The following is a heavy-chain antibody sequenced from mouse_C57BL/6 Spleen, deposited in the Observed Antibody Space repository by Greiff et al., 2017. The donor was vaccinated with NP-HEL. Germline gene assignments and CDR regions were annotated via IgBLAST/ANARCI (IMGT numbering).Heavy chain of an antibody. Sequence: VMLVESGPGLVAPSQSLSITCTVSGFSLTSYGVDWVRQSPGKGLEWLGVIWGVGSTNSNSALKSRLSISKDNSKSQVFLKMNSLQTDDTAMYYCARSPYENAMDYWGQGTSVTVSS. CDR3: ARSPYENAMDY. CDR1: GFSLTSYG. CDR2: IWGVGST. D-gene: IGHD2-3*01. V-gene: IGHV2-6*01. J-gene: IGHJ4*01.